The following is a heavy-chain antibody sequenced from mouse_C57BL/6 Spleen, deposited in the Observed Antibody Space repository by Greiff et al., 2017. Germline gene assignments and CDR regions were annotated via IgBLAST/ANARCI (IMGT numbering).Heavy chain of an antibody. Sequence: EVKLMESGGGLVKPGGSLKLSCAASGFTFSSYAMSWVRQTPEKRLEWVATISDGGSYTYYPDNVKGRFTISRDNAKNNLYLQMSHLKSEDTAMYYCAREGVYDSYYFDYWGQGTTLTVSS. J-gene: IGHJ2*01. CDR3: AREGVYDSYYFDY. D-gene: IGHD2-3*01. CDR2: ISDGGSYT. CDR1: GFTFSSYA. V-gene: IGHV5-4*01.